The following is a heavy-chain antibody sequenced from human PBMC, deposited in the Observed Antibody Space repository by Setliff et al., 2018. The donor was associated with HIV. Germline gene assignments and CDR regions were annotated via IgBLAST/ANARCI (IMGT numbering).Heavy chain of an antibody. J-gene: IGHJ4*02. CDR1: ESTFYA. D-gene: IGHD6-19*01. Sequence: GGSLRLSCEASESTFYAMHWVRQAPGKGLEWLAVISYDGTSKYYADSVKGRFTISRDNSKSTQYLQMNNVRAEDTAVYYCTRMIPPRSNRFSSGWFDYWGQGTVVTVSS. CDR3: TRMIPPRSNRFSSGWFDY. V-gene: IGHV3-30*04. CDR2: ISYDGTSK.